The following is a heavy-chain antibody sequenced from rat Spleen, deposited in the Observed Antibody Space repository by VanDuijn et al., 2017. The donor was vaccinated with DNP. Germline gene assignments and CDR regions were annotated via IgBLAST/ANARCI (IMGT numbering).Heavy chain of an antibody. Sequence: EVQLVESGGGLVQPGNSLKLSCAASGFTFSDYAMAWVRQSPKKGLEWFATISTNGGGTYYRDSVRGRFTISRDNAEDTLFLQMNSLRSEDTATYYCTRATGFDYWGQGVMVTVSS. CDR3: TRATGFDY. CDR2: ISTNGGGT. V-gene: IGHV5S23*01. CDR1: GFTFSDYA. D-gene: IGHD4-2*01. J-gene: IGHJ2*01.